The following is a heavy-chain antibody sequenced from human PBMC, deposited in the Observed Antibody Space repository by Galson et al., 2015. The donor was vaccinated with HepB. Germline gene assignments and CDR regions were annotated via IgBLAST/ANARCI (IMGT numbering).Heavy chain of an antibody. J-gene: IGHJ6*02. D-gene: IGHD6-6*01. V-gene: IGHV3-53*01. CDR2: IYSGDNS. CDR1: GISVSNNH. CDR3: VRGTTIDSSADYYTMDV. Sequence: SLRLSCAASGISVSNNHMSWVRQAPGKGLECVSSIYSGDNSHHADSVKGRFTISRDKSKNTLYLQMTSLRAEDTAVYYCVRGTTIDSSADYYTMDVWGQGTTVTVPS.